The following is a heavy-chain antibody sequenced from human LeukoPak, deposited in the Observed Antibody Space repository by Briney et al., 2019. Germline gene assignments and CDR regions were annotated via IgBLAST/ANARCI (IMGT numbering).Heavy chain of an antibody. CDR1: GFTFSDFA. CDR2: ILHDGSTT. J-gene: IGHJ6*02. CDR3: AKDDYGMDV. V-gene: IGHV3-30*18. Sequence: GGSLRLSCAASGFTFSDFAMHWVRQAPGEGLEWVAIILHDGSTTYYADSVKGRFTVSRDNSKNTLYVQVNSLRAEDTAVYYCAKDDYGMDVWGQGATVTVSS.